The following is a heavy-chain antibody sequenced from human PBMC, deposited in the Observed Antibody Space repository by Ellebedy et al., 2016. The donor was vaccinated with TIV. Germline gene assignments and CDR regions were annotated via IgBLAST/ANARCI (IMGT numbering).Heavy chain of an antibody. CDR3: ARLWFGEVPVEYFDY. CDR2: IYPGDSDT. D-gene: IGHD3-10*01. J-gene: IGHJ4*02. CDR1: GYSFTSYW. Sequence: GESLKISXKGSGYSFTSYWIGWVRQMPGKGLEWMGIIYPGDSDTRYSPSFQGQVTISADKSISTAYLQWSSLKASDTAMYYCARLWFGEVPVEYFDYWGQGTLVTVSS. V-gene: IGHV5-51*01.